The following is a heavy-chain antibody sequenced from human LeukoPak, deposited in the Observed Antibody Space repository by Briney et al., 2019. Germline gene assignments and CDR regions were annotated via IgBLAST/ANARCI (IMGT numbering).Heavy chain of an antibody. Sequence: GGSLRLSCAASGLTFSNAWMSWVRQAPGKGLEWVGRIQSKTDGGTTDYAAPVKGRFTISRDDSKNTLYLQMNSLKTEDTAVYYCTTVGSSGWGYYYYGMDVWGKGTTVTVSS. CDR2: IQSKTDGGTT. J-gene: IGHJ6*04. CDR3: TTVGSSGWGYYYYGMDV. CDR1: GLTFSNAW. V-gene: IGHV3-15*01. D-gene: IGHD6-19*01.